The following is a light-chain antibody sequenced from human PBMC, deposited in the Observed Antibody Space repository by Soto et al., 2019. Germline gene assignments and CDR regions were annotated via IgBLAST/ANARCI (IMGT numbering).Light chain of an antibody. CDR2: TTT. CDR3: LLYFGGPWV. V-gene: IGLV7-43*01. J-gene: IGLJ3*02. CDR1: AGVVTRDHY. Sequence: QAVVTQEPSVTVSPGGTVTLTCGSSAGVVTRDHYPNWFQQKPGQPPRALISTTTNRHSWTPARFSGSLLGDKAALTLSGVQPEDEAGYYCLLYFGGPWVFGGVTQLTVL.